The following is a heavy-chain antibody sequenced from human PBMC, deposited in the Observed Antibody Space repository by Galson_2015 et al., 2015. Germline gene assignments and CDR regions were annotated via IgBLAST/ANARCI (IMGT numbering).Heavy chain of an antibody. J-gene: IGHJ4*02. CDR3: ARRGPSPD. V-gene: IGHV3-7*01. D-gene: IGHD3-10*01. CDR2: IKQDGNEK. CDR1: GFSFSSYW. Sequence: SLRLSCAASGFSFSSYWMTWVRQAPGKGLEWVANIKQDGNEKYYADSVKGRFTIFRDNAKNLLYLQMNNLRVVDTAVYYCARRGPSPDWGQGTLVTVSS.